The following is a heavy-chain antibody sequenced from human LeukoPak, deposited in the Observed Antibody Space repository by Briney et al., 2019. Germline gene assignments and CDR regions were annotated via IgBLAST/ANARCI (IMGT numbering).Heavy chain of an antibody. D-gene: IGHD5-24*01. V-gene: IGHV3-30*18. Sequence: GGSLRLSCAASGFTFSSYWMSWVRQAPGKGLEWVAVISYDESNKWYADSVKGRFTTSRDNSQNTMSLQMNSLRIDDTGVYYCAKDRGDGYNWENYSGFDSWGQGTLVTVSS. CDR2: ISYDESNK. J-gene: IGHJ4*02. CDR3: AKDRGDGYNWENYSGFDS. CDR1: GFTFSSYW.